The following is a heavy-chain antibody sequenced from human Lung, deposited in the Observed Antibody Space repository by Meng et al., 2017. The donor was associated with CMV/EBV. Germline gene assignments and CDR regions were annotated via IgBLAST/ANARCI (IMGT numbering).Heavy chain of an antibody. CDR1: GGSFSGYD. CDR3: ARGSTSVTMIVVVITAASLAYDS. J-gene: IGHJ4*02. CDR2: INHRGST. Sequence: GSLRLXCAVYGGSFSGYDWSWIRQSPGKGLEWIGEINHRGSTNYNPSLKSRLTISVYTSKNQFSLKLNSVTAADTAVYYCARGSTSVTMIVVVITAASLAYDSCRQGXLVTASS. V-gene: IGHV4-34*01. D-gene: IGHD3-22*01.